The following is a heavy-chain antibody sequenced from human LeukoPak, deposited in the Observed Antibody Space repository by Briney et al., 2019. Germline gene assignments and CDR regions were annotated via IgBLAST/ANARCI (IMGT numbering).Heavy chain of an antibody. V-gene: IGHV1-18*01. CDR3: ARDGGGLRFLEWSIEAYWFDP. CDR2: ISAYNGNT. D-gene: IGHD3-3*01. Sequence: WASVKVSCKASGYTFTSYGISWVRQAPGQGLEWMGWISAYNGNTNYAQKLQGRVTMTTGTSTSTAYMELRSLRSDDTAVYYCARDGGGLRFLEWSIEAYWFDPWGQGTLVTVSS. CDR1: GYTFTSYG. J-gene: IGHJ5*02.